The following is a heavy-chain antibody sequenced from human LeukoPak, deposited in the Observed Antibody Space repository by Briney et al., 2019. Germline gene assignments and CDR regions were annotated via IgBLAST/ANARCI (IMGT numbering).Heavy chain of an antibody. CDR3: AKGSVSYYDSSGYYYYYYYYYMDV. V-gene: IGHV3-23*01. CDR1: GFTFSSCA. J-gene: IGHJ6*03. CDR2: ISGSGGST. D-gene: IGHD3-22*01. Sequence: GGSLRLSCAASGFTFSSCAMSWVRQAPGKGLEWVSAISGSGGSTYYADSVKGRFTISRDNSKNTLYLQMNSLRAEDTAVYYCAKGSVSYYDSSGYYYYYYYYYMDVWGKGTTVTVSS.